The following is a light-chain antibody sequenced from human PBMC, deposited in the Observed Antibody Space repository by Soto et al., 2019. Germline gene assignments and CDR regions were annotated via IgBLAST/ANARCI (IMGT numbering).Light chain of an antibody. J-gene: IGKJ1*01. CDR2: GAS. CDR3: HQCDSSPWT. CDR1: QSLSSNY. Sequence: EIVLTPSPGTLSLSPVERATLSCRASQSLSSNYLAWYQQKPGQAPRLLIYGASSRATGIPDRFSGSGSGTDFTLTISRLEPEDFAVFYCHQCDSSPWTFGQGTKVDIK. V-gene: IGKV3-20*01.